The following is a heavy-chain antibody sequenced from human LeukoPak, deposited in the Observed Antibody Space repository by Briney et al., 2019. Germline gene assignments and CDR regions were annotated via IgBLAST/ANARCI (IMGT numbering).Heavy chain of an antibody. J-gene: IGHJ4*02. CDR3: AREIDGYNPFDY. CDR1: GFTVSSNY. V-gene: IGHV3-53*01. Sequence: PGGSLRLSCAASGFTVSSNYMSWVRQAPGKGLEWVSVIYSGGSTYYADSVKGRFTISRDNSKNTLYLQMNSLRAEDTAVYYCAREIDGYNPFDYWGQGTLVTVSS. D-gene: IGHD5-24*01. CDR2: IYSGGST.